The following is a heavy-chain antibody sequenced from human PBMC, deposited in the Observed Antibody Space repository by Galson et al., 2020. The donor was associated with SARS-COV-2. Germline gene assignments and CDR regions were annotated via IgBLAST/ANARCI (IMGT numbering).Heavy chain of an antibody. CDR3: AREVYSYGHGDWFDP. CDR1: GGSISSGSYY. J-gene: IGHJ5*02. V-gene: IGHV4-61*02. Sequence: SETLSLTCTVSGGSISSGSYYWSWIRQPAGKGLEWIGRIYTSGSTNYNPSLKSRVTISVDTSKNQFSLKLSSVTAADTAVYYCAREVYSYGHGDWFDPWGQGTLVTVSS. D-gene: IGHD5-18*01. CDR2: IYTSGST.